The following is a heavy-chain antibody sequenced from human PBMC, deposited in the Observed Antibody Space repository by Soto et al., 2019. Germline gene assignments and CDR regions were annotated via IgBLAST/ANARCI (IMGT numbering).Heavy chain of an antibody. J-gene: IGHJ6*02. Sequence: ASVKVSCKASGYTFTGYYMHWVRQAPGQGLEWMGWINPNSGGTNYAQKFQGWVTMTRDTSISTAYMELSRLRSDDTAVYYCARGKIAAAGDYYYYGMDVWGQGTTVTVSS. CDR1: GYTFTGYY. D-gene: IGHD6-13*01. CDR3: ARGKIAAAGDYYYYGMDV. CDR2: INPNSGGT. V-gene: IGHV1-2*04.